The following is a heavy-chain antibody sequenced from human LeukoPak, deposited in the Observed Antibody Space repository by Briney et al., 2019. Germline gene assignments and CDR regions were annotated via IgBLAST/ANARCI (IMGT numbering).Heavy chain of an antibody. V-gene: IGHV4-59*01. CDR1: GGSISSYY. D-gene: IGHD1-1*01. CDR3: ARGAGGYRFDP. J-gene: IGHJ5*02. CDR2: IYYSGST. Sequence: PSETLSLTCTVSGGSISSYYWSWIRQPPGKGLEWIGYIYYSGSTNYNPSLKGRVTISADTSKKQFFLKVNSMTAADTAVYYCARGAGGYRFDPWGQGTLVTVSS.